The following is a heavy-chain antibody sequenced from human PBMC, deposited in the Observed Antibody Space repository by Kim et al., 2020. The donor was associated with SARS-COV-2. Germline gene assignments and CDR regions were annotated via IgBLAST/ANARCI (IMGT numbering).Heavy chain of an antibody. CDR2: IYYSGST. V-gene: IGHV4-39*01. CDR3: ARHPLRPWGIAVAGFDY. J-gene: IGHJ4*02. CDR1: GGSISSSSYY. Sequence: SETLSLTCTVSGGSISSSSYYWGWIRQPPGKGLEWIGSIYYSGSTYYNPSLKSRVTISVDTSKNQFSLKLSSVTAADTAVYYCARHPLRPWGIAVAGFDYRGQGTLVTVSS. D-gene: IGHD6-19*01.